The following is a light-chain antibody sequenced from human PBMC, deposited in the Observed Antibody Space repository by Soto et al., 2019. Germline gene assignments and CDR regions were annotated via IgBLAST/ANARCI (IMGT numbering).Light chain of an antibody. V-gene: IGKV3-15*01. Sequence: EIVMTQSPATLSVPAGERATLSCRASQSVSSNLAWYQQKPGQASRLLIYGSSTRATGIPARFSGSGSGTEFTLTISSLQSEDFAVYYCQQYNNWTPYTFGQGTKLEIK. CDR3: QQYNNWTPYT. J-gene: IGKJ2*01. CDR1: QSVSSN. CDR2: GSS.